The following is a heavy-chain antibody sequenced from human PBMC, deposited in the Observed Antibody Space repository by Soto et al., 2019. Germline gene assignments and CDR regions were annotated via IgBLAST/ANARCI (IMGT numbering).Heavy chain of an antibody. CDR1: GFTFSSYW. D-gene: IGHD5-12*01. Sequence: LRLSCAASGFTFSSYWMSWVRQAPGKGLEWVAVISYDGSNKYYADSVKGRFTISRDNSKNTLYLQMNSLRAEDTAVYYCARDGYNYQRAFDIWGQGTMVTVSS. CDR2: ISYDGSNK. CDR3: ARDGYNYQRAFDI. J-gene: IGHJ3*02. V-gene: IGHV3-30-3*01.